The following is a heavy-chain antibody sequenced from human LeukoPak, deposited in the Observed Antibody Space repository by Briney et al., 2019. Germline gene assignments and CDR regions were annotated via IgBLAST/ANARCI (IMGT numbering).Heavy chain of an antibody. D-gene: IGHD3-22*01. CDR3: ARGREGRYYDSSGYYYYFDY. Sequence: GGSLRLSCALSGFTLCSNYMSWVRHAPGEGVEWVSVLYSGGSTYYADSVKGRFTNSRDNSKNTLYLQMNSLGAEDTAVYYCARGREGRYYDSSGYYYYFDYWGQGTRVTVSS. J-gene: IGHJ4*02. CDR2: LYSGGST. CDR1: GFTLCSNY. V-gene: IGHV3-53*01.